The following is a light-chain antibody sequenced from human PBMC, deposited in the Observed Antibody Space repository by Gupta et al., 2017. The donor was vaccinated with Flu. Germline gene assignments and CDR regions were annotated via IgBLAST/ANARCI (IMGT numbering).Light chain of an antibody. CDR2: KTS. Sequence: DIQMTQFSSTLSASVGDRVTITCRVSQNISSLLAWYQQKPGKAPKMLIYKTSSLKSRVRSRCSGSGSGTEFTLTINRMQADDYENYYCQFQHTFGQGTKLEIK. CDR1: QNISSL. J-gene: IGKJ2*01. V-gene: IGKV1-5*03. CDR3: QFQHT.